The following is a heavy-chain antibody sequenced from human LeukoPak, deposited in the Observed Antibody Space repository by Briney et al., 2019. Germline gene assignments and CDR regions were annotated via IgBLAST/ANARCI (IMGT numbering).Heavy chain of an antibody. Sequence: SVKVSCKASGFTFTSSAMQWVRQARGQRLEWIGWIVVGSGNTNYAQKFQERVTITRDMSTSTAYMELSSLRSEDTAVYYCAAGPIRFLEWGPYGDYWSQGTLVTVSS. J-gene: IGHJ4*02. V-gene: IGHV1-58*02. CDR1: GFTFTSSA. CDR3: AAGPIRFLEWGPYGDY. CDR2: IVVGSGNT. D-gene: IGHD3-3*01.